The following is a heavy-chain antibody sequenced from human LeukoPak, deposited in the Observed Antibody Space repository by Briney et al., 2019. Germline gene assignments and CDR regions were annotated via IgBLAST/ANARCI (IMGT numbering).Heavy chain of an antibody. V-gene: IGHV1-46*01. CDR3: ASVLYCGADRYSGRCFFDY. CDR1: GYTFTSYD. D-gene: IGHD2-21*02. Sequence: ASVKVSCKASGYTFTSYDMHWVRQAPGQGLGWMGIINPSGDSTSYAQKFQGRVTMTRDTSTSTVYMEPSSLRSADTAVYYCASVLYCGADRYSGRCFFDYWGQGTLVTVSS. CDR2: INPSGDST. J-gene: IGHJ4*02.